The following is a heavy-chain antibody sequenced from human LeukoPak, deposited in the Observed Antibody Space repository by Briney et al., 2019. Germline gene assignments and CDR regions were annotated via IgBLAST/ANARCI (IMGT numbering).Heavy chain of an antibody. CDR2: ISSDVTNT. CDR3: ARGDWGSALS. CDR1: GFTFSSSW. D-gene: IGHD7-27*01. Sequence: PGGSLRLSCAASGFTFSSSWLHWVRQAPGRELVWVSRISSDVTNTAYGDSVKGRFTISRDNAKNTLYLQMNSLRVDDTGVYYCARGDWGSALSWGRGTMVTVSS. V-gene: IGHV3-74*01. J-gene: IGHJ3*01.